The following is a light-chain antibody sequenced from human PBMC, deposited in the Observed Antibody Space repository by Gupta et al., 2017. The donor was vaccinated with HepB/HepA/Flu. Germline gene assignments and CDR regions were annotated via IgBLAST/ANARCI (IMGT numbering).Light chain of an antibody. J-gene: IGLJ3*02. CDR2: GNN. CDR1: SSNIGTGYD. CDR3: QSYDTSLDWV. V-gene: IGLV1-40*01. Sequence: QSVLTQPPSVSGAPGQRVTISCSGTSSNIGTGYDVHWYQQLPGKAPKVRIYGNNIRPSGVPDRVSASKSGKSESPVITGLQAEDEAYYDCQSYDTSLDWVFGGGTKLTV.